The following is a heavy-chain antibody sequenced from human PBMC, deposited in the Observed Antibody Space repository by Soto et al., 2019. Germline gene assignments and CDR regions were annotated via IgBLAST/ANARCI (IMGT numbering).Heavy chain of an antibody. CDR3: ASPLLVYGDYYFAD. V-gene: IGHV4-4*07. D-gene: IGHD4-17*01. CDR2: IYIGGST. J-gene: IGHJ4*02. CDR1: GGSIGSRY. Sequence: SETLSLTCTVSGGSIGSRYWSWIRQPAGKGLEWIGRIYIGGSTNYNPSLESRATMSVDTSRNQFSLKLGSVTAADTAVYYCASPLLVYGDYYFADWGPGTLVTVSS.